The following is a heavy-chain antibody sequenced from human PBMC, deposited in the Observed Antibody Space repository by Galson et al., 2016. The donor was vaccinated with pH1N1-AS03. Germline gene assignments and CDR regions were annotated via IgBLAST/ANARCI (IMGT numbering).Heavy chain of an antibody. CDR3: ARGGGSSLDY. V-gene: IGHV1-2*02. J-gene: IGHJ4*02. CDR1: GGVFNTYA. Sequence: SVKVSCKASGGVFNTYAINWVRQAPGEGLEWMGGTTPLTGTPNYAQKFQGRVTMTRDTSISTAYMELSRLTSDDTAVYFCARGGGSSLDYWGQGTLVPVSS. D-gene: IGHD1-26*01. CDR2: TTPLTGTP.